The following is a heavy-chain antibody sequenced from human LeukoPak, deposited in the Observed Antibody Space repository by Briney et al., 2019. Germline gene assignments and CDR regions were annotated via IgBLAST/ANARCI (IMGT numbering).Heavy chain of an antibody. V-gene: IGHV3-30*02. J-gene: IGHJ3*02. CDR3: ARDLGSGSFGFDI. CDR1: GFTFRDYN. D-gene: IGHD3-10*01. CDR2: IAYDKSNK. Sequence: GGSLRLSCAASGFTFRDYNIHWVRQAPGKGLEWVTFIAYDKSNKYYADSVKGRFTIPRDNSKNTLYLQMNSLRVEDTAVYYCARDLGSGSFGFDIWGQGTMVTVSS.